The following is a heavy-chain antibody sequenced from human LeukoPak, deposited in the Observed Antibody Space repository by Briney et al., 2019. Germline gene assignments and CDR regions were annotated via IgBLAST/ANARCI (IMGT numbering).Heavy chain of an antibody. Sequence: PGGSLRLSCAASGFTFSSYSMNWVRQAPGKGLEWVSSISSSSYIYYADSVKGRFTISRDNAKNSLYLQMNSLRAEDTAVYYCARPTKSSIAARRGDYWGQGTLVTVSS. CDR3: ARPTKSSIAARRGDY. CDR2: ISSSSYI. CDR1: GFTFSSYS. J-gene: IGHJ4*02. V-gene: IGHV3-21*01. D-gene: IGHD6-6*01.